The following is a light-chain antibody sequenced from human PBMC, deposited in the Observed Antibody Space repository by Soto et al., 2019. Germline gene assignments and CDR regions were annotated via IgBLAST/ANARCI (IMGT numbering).Light chain of an antibody. J-gene: IGLJ1*01. CDR1: SSDVGSYNL. Sequence: QSVLTQPASVSGSPGQSITISRTGTSSDVGSYNLVSWYQQHPGKAPKLMISEVSQRPSGVSNRFSGSKSGNAASLTISGLQAEDEADYYCCSYAGGSTLYVFGTGTKVTVL. CDR3: CSYAGGSTLYV. V-gene: IGLV2-23*02. CDR2: EVS.